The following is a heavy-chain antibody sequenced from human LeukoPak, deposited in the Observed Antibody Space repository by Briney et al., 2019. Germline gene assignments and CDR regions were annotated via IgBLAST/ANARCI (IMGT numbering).Heavy chain of an antibody. J-gene: IGHJ5*02. CDR3: ARADVVVVPAAIQIRRNWFDP. CDR1: RGSFSGYY. CDR2: INHSGST. Sequence: PSETLSLTCAVYRGSFSGYYWSWIRQPPGKGLEWIGEINHSGSTNYTPSLKSRVTISLDTSKNQFSLKLSSVTAADTAVYYCARADVVVVPAAIQIRRNWFDPWGQGTLVTVSS. V-gene: IGHV4-34*01. D-gene: IGHD2-2*01.